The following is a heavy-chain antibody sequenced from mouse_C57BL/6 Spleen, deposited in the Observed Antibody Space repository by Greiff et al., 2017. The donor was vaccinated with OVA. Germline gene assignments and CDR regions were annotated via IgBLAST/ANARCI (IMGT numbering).Heavy chain of an antibody. Sequence: QVQLQQPGAELVKAGASVKMSCKASGYTFTSYWITWVKQRPGQGLEWIGDIYPGSGSTNYNEKFKSKATLTVDTSSSTAYMQLSSLTSEDSAVYYCALIYYDYDDDGRNFDYWGQGTTLTVSS. D-gene: IGHD2-4*01. CDR3: ALIYYDYDDDGRNFDY. J-gene: IGHJ2*01. CDR1: GYTFTSYW. V-gene: IGHV1-55*01. CDR2: IYPGSGST.